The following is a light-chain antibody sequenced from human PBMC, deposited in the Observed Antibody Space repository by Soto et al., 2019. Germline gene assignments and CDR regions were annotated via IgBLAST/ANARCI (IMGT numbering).Light chain of an antibody. CDR3: QQYGSIPWT. J-gene: IGKJ1*01. CDR1: QSISSN. Sequence: EIVLTQSPGTLSLSPGERATLSCRASQSISSNLAWYQLKPGQAPRLLIYDASSRATGIPDRFSGSGSGTDFTLTISRLEPEDFAVYYCQQYGSIPWTFGQGTKV. CDR2: DAS. V-gene: IGKV3-20*01.